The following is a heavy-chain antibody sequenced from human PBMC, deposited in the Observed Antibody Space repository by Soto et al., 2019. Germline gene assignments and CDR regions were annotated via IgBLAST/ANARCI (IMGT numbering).Heavy chain of an antibody. J-gene: IGHJ4*02. CDR2: ISGFNGNT. Sequence: QVQLVQSGAEVKKPGASVKVSCKASGYTFNFYGITWVRQAPGQGLEWMGWISGFNGNTNYAADLQGRVTMTTDTSTSTAYMDLRGLRSDDTAVYYCARIGVSSGHESPDFDSWGQGTLVTVSS. CDR1: GYTFNFYG. CDR3: ARIGVSSGHESPDFDS. V-gene: IGHV1-18*01. D-gene: IGHD3-16*01.